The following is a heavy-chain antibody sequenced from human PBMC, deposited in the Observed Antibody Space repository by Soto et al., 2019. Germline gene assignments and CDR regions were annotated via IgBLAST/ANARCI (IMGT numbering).Heavy chain of an antibody. CDR1: GYTFTSYG. CDR3: ARAGKYYYGSGSPYYYGMDV. V-gene: IGHV1-18*04. Sequence: QVQLVQSGAEVKKPGASVKVSCKASGYTFTSYGVSWVRQAPGQGLEWMGWISGYNGNTNYAQKLQGRVTMTTDTSTSTADMALRSLRSDDTAVYYCARAGKYYYGSGSPYYYGMDVWGQGITVIVSS. D-gene: IGHD3-10*01. J-gene: IGHJ6*02. CDR2: ISGYNGNT.